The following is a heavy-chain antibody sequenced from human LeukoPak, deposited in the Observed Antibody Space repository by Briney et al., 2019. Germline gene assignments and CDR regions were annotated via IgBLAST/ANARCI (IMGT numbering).Heavy chain of an antibody. V-gene: IGHV3-21*01. Sequence: GGSLRLSCAASGFTFSRYRMDWVRQAPGKGLEWVSSISSSSSYICYADSVKGRFTISRDNAKNSQYLQMNSLRAEDTAVYYCARGRYGSGSYPTVDYWGQGTLVTVSS. CDR1: GFTFSRYR. CDR3: ARGRYGSGSYPTVDY. J-gene: IGHJ4*02. D-gene: IGHD3-10*01. CDR2: ISSSSSYI.